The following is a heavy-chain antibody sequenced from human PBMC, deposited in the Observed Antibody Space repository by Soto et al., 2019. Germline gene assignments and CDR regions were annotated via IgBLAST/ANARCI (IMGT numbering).Heavy chain of an antibody. V-gene: IGHV4-59*01. D-gene: IGHD3-10*01. CDR3: ANNYGNAFDI. CDR2: IYYSGSN. J-gene: IGHJ3*02. Sequence: QVQLQESGPGLVKPSETLSLTCTVSGGSISSYYWSWIRQPPGEGLEWVGYIYYSGSNNYNPSLKSRVTISVDTSKNQCSLQLSSVTAADTAVYYCANNYGNAFDIWGQGTMVTVSS. CDR1: GGSISSYY.